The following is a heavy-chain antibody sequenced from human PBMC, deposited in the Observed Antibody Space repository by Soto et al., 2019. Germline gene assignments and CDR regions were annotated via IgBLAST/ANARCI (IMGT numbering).Heavy chain of an antibody. CDR1: VFKFNEYG. CDR2: IWYDGNKK. J-gene: IGHJ4*02. V-gene: IGHV3-33*06. Sequence: PGWSLRLSCASSVFKFNEYGIHWVRQAPGKGLEWVAVIWYDGNKKNYVDSVKGRFTISRDLSKNTVYLHMNSLRAEDTAVYYCAKENTPPFFDYWGQGTLVTVSS. D-gene: IGHD3-3*01. CDR3: AKENTPPFFDY.